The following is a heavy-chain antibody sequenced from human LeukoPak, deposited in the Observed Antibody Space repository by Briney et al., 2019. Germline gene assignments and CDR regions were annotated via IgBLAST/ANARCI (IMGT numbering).Heavy chain of an antibody. V-gene: IGHV4-39*01. CDR3: ARGYTPGWMPYDY. CDR2: FYYTGST. CDR1: GGSMNSNSYY. Sequence: SETLSLTCTVSGGSMNSNSYYWGWIRQPPGEGLEWIGSFYYTGSTYYNPSLKSRVTISADTSKNQFSLKLSSVAAADTAVYYCARGYTPGWMPYDYWGQGTLVTVSS. D-gene: IGHD6-19*01. J-gene: IGHJ4*02.